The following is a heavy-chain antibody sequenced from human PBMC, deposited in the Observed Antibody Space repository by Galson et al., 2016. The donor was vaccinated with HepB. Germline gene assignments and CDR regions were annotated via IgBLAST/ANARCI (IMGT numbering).Heavy chain of an antibody. D-gene: IGHD4-23*01. CDR3: AKDYGGNSHYYRMDA. CDR2: ISYDGTRE. V-gene: IGHV3-30*18. Sequence: SLRLSCAASGFTFSSYGMHWVRQAPGKGLKWLALISYDGTREDYADSVKGRFSISRENSKKTVDLQMNNMRFEDTAVYYCAKDYGGNSHYYRMDAWGQGTRVTVS. J-gene: IGHJ6*02. CDR1: GFTFSSYG.